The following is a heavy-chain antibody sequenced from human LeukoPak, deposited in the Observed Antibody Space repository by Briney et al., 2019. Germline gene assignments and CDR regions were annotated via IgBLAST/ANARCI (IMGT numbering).Heavy chain of an antibody. CDR1: GFTFSSSS. D-gene: IGHD1-14*01. Sequence: GGSLRLSCATSGFTFSSSSMSWVRQAPGRGPEWASAISDSGIYTYYADSVQGRFTISRDNSKNTVYLQIDGLRADDTGVYYCAKEASRPEPVDYWGRGTQVTVSS. J-gene: IGHJ4*02. CDR3: AKEASRPEPVDY. V-gene: IGHV3-23*01. CDR2: ISDSGIYT.